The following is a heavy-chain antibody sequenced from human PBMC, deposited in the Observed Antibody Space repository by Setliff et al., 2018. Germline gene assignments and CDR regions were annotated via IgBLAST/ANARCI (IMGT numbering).Heavy chain of an antibody. Sequence: SVKVSCKASGGTFNSYAISWVRQAPGQGLEWMGGIIPIFGSANYARKFQGRVTVTADESTSTAYMELSSLRSEDTAVYYCARGMLVVRGVNSYYYYMDVWGKGTTVTVSS. CDR3: ARGMLVVRGVNSYYYYMDV. D-gene: IGHD3-10*02. J-gene: IGHJ6*03. V-gene: IGHV1-69*13. CDR1: GGTFNSYA. CDR2: IIPIFGSA.